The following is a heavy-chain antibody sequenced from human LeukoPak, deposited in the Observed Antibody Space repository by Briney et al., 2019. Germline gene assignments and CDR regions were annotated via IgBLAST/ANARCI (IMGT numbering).Heavy chain of an antibody. Sequence: GGSLRLSCAASGFTFNNYGLIWVRQAPGKGLEWVAAISNDGGGTMYAAFVEGRFTISRDNSKNTLYLQMNSLRAEDTAVYYCAKLPYSSSLGPNFDYWGQGTLVTVSS. J-gene: IGHJ4*02. D-gene: IGHD6-13*01. CDR2: ISNDGGGT. V-gene: IGHV3-23*01. CDR1: GFTFNNYG. CDR3: AKLPYSSSLGPNFDY.